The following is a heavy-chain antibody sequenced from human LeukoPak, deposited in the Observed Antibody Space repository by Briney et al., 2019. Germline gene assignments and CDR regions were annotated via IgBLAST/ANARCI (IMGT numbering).Heavy chain of an antibody. CDR2: IYYSGST. Sequence: SETLSLTCTVSGGSISSYYWSWIRQPPGKGLEWIGYIYYSGSTNYNPSLKSRVTISVDTSKNQFSLKLSSVTAADTAVYYCVRRYYYGSGSFFFDYWGQGTLVTVSS. J-gene: IGHJ4*02. V-gene: IGHV4-59*01. D-gene: IGHD3-10*01. CDR3: VRRYYYGSGSFFFDY. CDR1: GGSISSYY.